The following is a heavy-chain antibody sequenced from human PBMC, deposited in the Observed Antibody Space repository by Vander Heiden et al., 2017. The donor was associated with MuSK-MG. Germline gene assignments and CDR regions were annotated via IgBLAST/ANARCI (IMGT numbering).Heavy chain of an antibody. CDR1: GHTFPRHY. Sequence: QVQPVQSGAEVKKPGAAVKVSCKASGHTFPRHYWHSVRQAPGHGLECMGWINPTTGDTRYAQQFQGRVTMTRDTSISTAYMELSSLTSGDTAIYFCARPANWGSDCYYWFDSWGQGTLVTVSS. CDR3: ARPANWGSDCYYWFDS. D-gene: IGHD2-21*01. V-gene: IGHV1-2*02. CDR2: INPTTGDT. J-gene: IGHJ5*01.